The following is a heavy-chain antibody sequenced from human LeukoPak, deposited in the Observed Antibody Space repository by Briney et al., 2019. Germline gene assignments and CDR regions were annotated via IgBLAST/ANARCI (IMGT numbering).Heavy chain of an antibody. J-gene: IGHJ4*02. Sequence: GESLKISCKGSGYSFTSYWIGWVRQMPGKGLEWMGIIYPGDSDTGYSPSFQGQVTISADKSISTAYLQWSSLKASDTAMYYCARRFSYYYDSSGHFDYWGQGTLVTVSS. D-gene: IGHD3-22*01. CDR2: IYPGDSDT. V-gene: IGHV5-51*01. CDR3: ARRFSYYYDSSGHFDY. CDR1: GYSFTSYW.